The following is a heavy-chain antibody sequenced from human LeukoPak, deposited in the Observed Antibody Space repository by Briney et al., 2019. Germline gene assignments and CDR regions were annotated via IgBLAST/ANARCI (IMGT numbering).Heavy chain of an antibody. CDR2: IYYSGST. D-gene: IGHD1-26*01. CDR3: ARGPHSASYYFDY. J-gene: IGHJ4*02. CDR1: GASISSYY. V-gene: IGHV4-59*01. Sequence: SETLSLTCTVSGASISSYYWSWIRQPPGKGPEWSAYIYYSGSTNYNPSFKSRVTISADKSKNQFSLQVSSVTAADTAVYYCARGPHSASYYFDYWGQGTLVTVSS.